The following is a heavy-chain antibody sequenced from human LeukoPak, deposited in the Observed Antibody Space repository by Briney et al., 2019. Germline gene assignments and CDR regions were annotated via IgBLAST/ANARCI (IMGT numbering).Heavy chain of an antibody. Sequence: SETLSLTCTVSGGSTSSSSYYWGWIRQPPGKGLEWIGSIYYSRTTYYNPSLKRRLTISVDTSKNQFSLKLSPVTAADTAVYYCTRHEWGLGYSSGWSLGSVESCGQGTLVAVSS. CDR2: IYYSRTT. CDR3: TRHEWGLGYSSGWSLGSVES. V-gene: IGHV4-39*01. CDR1: GGSTSSSSYY. J-gene: IGHJ4*02. D-gene: IGHD6-19*01.